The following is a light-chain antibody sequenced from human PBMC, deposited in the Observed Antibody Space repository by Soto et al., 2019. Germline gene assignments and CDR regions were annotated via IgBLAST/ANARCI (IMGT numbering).Light chain of an antibody. J-gene: IGKJ1*01. CDR1: QSVSNN. Sequence: EIVLTQSPGTLSLSPGERATLSCRSSQSVSNNYLAWYQQKPGQAPRLLIHGASTRAPGIPARFSGSGSGTDFTLTISSLQSEDFAVYYCQQYDNWPQTFGQGTKVDIK. CDR3: QQYDNWPQT. V-gene: IGKV3-15*01. CDR2: GAS.